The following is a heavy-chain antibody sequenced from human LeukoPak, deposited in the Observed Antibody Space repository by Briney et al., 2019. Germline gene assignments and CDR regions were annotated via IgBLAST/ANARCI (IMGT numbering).Heavy chain of an antibody. Sequence: PGGSLRLSCAASGFTVSSNYMSWVRQTPGKGLAWVSVIYSGGSTYYADSVKGRFTTSRDNAKNSLYLQMNSLRAEDTAVYYCARGEEPDYWGQGTLVTVSS. D-gene: IGHD2-21*01. CDR2: IYSGGST. CDR1: GFTVSSNY. V-gene: IGHV3-66*01. CDR3: ARGEEPDY. J-gene: IGHJ4*02.